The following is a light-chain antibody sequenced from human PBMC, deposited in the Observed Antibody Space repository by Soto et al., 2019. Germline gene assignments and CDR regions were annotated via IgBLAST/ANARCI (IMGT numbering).Light chain of an antibody. CDR2: STN. Sequence: QTVVTQEPSFSVSPGRTVTLTCGLSSGSVSTSYYPSWYQQTPGQAPRTLIYSTNSRSSGVPDRFSGSILGNKAALTITGVQADDESDYYCVLYMGSGIGVFGGGTKVTVL. CDR1: SGSVSTSYY. V-gene: IGLV8-61*01. J-gene: IGLJ3*02. CDR3: VLYMGSGIGV.